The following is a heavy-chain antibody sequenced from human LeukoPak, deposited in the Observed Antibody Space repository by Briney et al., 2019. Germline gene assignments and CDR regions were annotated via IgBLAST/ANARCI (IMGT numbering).Heavy chain of an antibody. D-gene: IGHD2-15*01. CDR3: AREGGYCSGGSCYLIHAFDI. V-gene: IGHV1-69*05. Sequence: GASVKVSCKASGYTFTSYGISWVRQAPGQGLEWMGRIIPIFGTANYAQKFQGRVTITTDESTSTAYMELSSLRSEDTAVYYCAREGGYCSGGSCYLIHAFDIWGQGTMVTVSS. J-gene: IGHJ3*02. CDR1: GYTFTSYG. CDR2: IIPIFGTA.